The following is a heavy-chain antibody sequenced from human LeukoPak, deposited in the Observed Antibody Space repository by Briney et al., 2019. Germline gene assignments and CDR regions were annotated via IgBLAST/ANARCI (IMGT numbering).Heavy chain of an antibody. D-gene: IGHD6-19*01. V-gene: IGHV3-21*01. Sequence: GGSLRLSCAAPGFTFSSYSMNWVRQAPGKGLEWVSSISSSSSYIYYADSVKGRFTISRDNAKNSLYLQMNSLRAEDTAVYYCARWSIVVAGDVWGKGTTVTVSS. J-gene: IGHJ6*04. CDR2: ISSSSSYI. CDR1: GFTFSSYS. CDR3: ARWSIVVAGDV.